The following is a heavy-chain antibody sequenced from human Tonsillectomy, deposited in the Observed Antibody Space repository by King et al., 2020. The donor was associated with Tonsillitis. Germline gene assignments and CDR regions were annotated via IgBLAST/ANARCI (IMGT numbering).Heavy chain of an antibody. J-gene: IGHJ4*02. Sequence: VQLVESGGGLVKPGGSLRLSCAASGFTFSNAWMSWVRQAPGKGLEWVGHIKRKTDGGTTDYAAPVKGRFTISRDDSKNTLYLQMNSLKTEDTAVYYCTTVHLKYSGYGGHFDYWGQGTLVTVSS. CDR3: TTVHLKYSGYGGHFDY. D-gene: IGHD5-12*01. V-gene: IGHV3-15*01. CDR1: GFTFSNAW. CDR2: IKRKTDGGTT.